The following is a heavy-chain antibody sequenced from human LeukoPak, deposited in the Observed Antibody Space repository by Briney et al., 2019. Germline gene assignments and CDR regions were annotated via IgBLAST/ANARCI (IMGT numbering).Heavy chain of an antibody. CDR2: VYHGGST. J-gene: IGHJ4*02. Sequence: SETLSLTCTVSDYSINSANYWGWIRQPPGKGLEWIGSVYHGGSTYYNPSLKSRVTISVDASRNQFSLKLTSVTAADTAVYYCAREDEQQPPYWGQGTLVTVSS. D-gene: IGHD6-13*01. CDR3: AREDEQQPPY. CDR1: DYSINSANY. V-gene: IGHV4-38-2*02.